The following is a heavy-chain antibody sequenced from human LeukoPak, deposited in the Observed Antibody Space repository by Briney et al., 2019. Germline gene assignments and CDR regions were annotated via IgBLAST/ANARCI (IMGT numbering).Heavy chain of an antibody. Sequence: QSGGSLRLSCAASGFTFSNAWMSWVRQAPGKGLVWVSRINSDGSTTSYADSVKGRFTISRDNAKNTLFLQMNSLRAEDTAVYYCARGLYRSGWYYFDYWGQGTLVTVSS. V-gene: IGHV3-74*01. CDR1: GFTFSNAW. CDR2: INSDGSTT. D-gene: IGHD6-19*01. CDR3: ARGLYRSGWYYFDY. J-gene: IGHJ4*02.